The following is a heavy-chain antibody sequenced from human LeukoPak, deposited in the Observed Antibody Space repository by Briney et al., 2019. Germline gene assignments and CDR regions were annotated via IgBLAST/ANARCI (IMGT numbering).Heavy chain of an antibody. J-gene: IGHJ4*02. D-gene: IGHD3-10*01. V-gene: IGHV3-48*01. Sequence: PGRSLRLSCAASGFTFTSYSMAWVRQAPGKGLEWVSYISSSSSIIYSADSVKGRFTISRDNDRNTLYLQMNSLRAEDTAVYFCAREVYYGSGRRFDRWGQGTLVTVSS. CDR2: ISSSSSII. CDR1: GFTFTSYS. CDR3: AREVYYGSGRRFDR.